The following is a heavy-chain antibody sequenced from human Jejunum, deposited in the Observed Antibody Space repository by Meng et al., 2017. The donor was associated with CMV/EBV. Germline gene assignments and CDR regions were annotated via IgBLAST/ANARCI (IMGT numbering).Heavy chain of an antibody. CDR2: IFWDDDK. CDR3: AHRPRSTLRGSNFPGAFHV. J-gene: IGHJ3*01. V-gene: IGHV2-5*02. Sequence: TTIGVGVGWIRQAPGKALECLGVIFWDDDKHYSPSLRSRLTITKDTSKNQVVLTMTNMDPVDTATYYCAHRPRSTLRGSNFPGAFHVWGQGTMVTVSS. D-gene: IGHD3-10*01. CDR1: TTIGVG.